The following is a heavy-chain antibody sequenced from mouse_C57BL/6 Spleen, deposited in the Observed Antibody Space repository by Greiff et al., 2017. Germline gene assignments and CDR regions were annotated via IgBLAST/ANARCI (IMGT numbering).Heavy chain of an antibody. D-gene: IGHD3-2*02. CDR3: TRVRQLRLPPDY. CDR1: GYTFTDYE. V-gene: IGHV1-15*01. CDR2: IDPETGGT. Sequence: QVQLQQSGAELVRPGASVTLSCKASGYTFTDYEMHWVKQTPVHGLEWIGAIDPETGGTAYNQKFKGKAILTADKSSSTAYMELRSLTSEDSAVYYCTRVRQLRLPPDYWGQGTTRTVSS. J-gene: IGHJ2*01.